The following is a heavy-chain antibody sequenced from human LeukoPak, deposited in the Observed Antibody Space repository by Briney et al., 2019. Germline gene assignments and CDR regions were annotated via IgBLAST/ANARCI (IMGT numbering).Heavy chain of an antibody. J-gene: IGHJ4*02. D-gene: IGHD3-16*01. Sequence: PGGSLRLSCAVSGFTVSSNYMNWVRQAPGKGLEWVSVIYSGGSTYYADSVKGRFTISRDNSKNTLYLQMNSLRAEDTAVYYCGRGGGDYWGQGALVTVSS. V-gene: IGHV3-53*01. CDR2: IYSGGST. CDR3: GRGGGDY. CDR1: GFTVSSNY.